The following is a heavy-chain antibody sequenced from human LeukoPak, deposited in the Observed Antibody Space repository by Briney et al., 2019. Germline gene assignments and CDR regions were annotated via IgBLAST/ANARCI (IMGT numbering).Heavy chain of an antibody. CDR1: GGSFSGYY. D-gene: IGHD3-16*01. CDR2: INHSGST. J-gene: IGHJ4*02. Sequence: SETLSLTCAVYGGSFSGYYWSWIRQPPGKGLEWIGEINHSGSTNHNPSLKSRVTISVDTSKNQFSLKLSSVTAADTAVYYCARGTSNYDYIWGSLKYYFDYWGQGTLVTVSS. CDR3: ARGTSNYDYIWGSLKYYFDY. V-gene: IGHV4-34*01.